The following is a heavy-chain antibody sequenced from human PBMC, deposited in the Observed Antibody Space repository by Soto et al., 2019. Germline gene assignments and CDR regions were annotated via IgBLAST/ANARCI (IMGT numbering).Heavy chain of an antibody. D-gene: IGHD5-12*01. J-gene: IGHJ4*02. Sequence: ASVKASCKASGGTFSSYTISGVRQAPGQGLEWMGRIIPILGIANYAQKFQGRVTITADKSTSKAYMELSSLRSEDTAVYYCARVSPNIVATTAGEVFDYWGQETLVTVSS. CDR1: GGTFSSYT. CDR2: IIPILGIA. CDR3: ARVSPNIVATTAGEVFDY. V-gene: IGHV1-69*02.